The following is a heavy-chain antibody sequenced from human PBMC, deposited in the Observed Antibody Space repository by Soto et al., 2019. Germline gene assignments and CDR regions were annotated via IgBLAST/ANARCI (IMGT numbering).Heavy chain of an antibody. Sequence: SETLSLTCAVSGGSSSSSNWWSWVRQAPGKGLEWIGEVYHSGSANYNPSLKSRVTISVAKSKNQFSLKLRSVTAADTAVYYCARKSAAPFGYYYYGMDVWGQGTTVTVSS. CDR1: GGSSSSSNW. D-gene: IGHD6-6*01. CDR2: VYHSGSA. CDR3: ARKSAAPFGYYYYGMDV. V-gene: IGHV4-4*02. J-gene: IGHJ6*02.